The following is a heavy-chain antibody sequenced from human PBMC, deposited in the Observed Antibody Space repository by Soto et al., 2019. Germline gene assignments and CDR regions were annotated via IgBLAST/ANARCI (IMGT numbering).Heavy chain of an antibody. CDR3: ARFYFDSSGYLPSPYYYYYGMDV. J-gene: IGHJ6*02. CDR2: IWYDGTNR. Sequence: GGSLRLSCAASGFTFSTYGMHWVRQAPGKGLEWVAVIWYDGTNRYYADSVKGRFTISRDNSKKMLYLQMNSLRVEDTAVYYCARFYFDSSGYLPSPYYYYYGMDVWGQGTTVTVSS. V-gene: IGHV3-33*01. CDR1: GFTFSTYG. D-gene: IGHD3-22*01.